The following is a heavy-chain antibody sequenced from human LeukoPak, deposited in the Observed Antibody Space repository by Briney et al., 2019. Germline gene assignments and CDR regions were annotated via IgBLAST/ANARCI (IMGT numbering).Heavy chain of an antibody. Sequence: PGGSLRLSCAASGFTFSNAWMSWVRQAPGKGLEWVGRIKSKTDGGTTDYAAPVKGRFIISRDDSKNTLYLQMKSLKTEDTAVYYCTTAPAGGLDFDYWGQGTLVTVSS. J-gene: IGHJ4*02. CDR1: GFTFSNAW. CDR2: IKSKTDGGTT. D-gene: IGHD3-16*01. CDR3: TTAPAGGLDFDY. V-gene: IGHV3-15*01.